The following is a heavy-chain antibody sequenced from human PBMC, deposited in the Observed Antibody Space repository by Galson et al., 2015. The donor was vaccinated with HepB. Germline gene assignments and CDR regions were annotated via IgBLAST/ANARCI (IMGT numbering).Heavy chain of an antibody. V-gene: IGHV1-69*06. Sequence: SVKVSCKASGGTFSSYAISWVRQAPGQGLEWMGGIIPIFGTANYAQKFQGRVTITADKSTSTAYMELSSLRSEDTAVYYCASSVYYQNYYDSRGYFWGSCFYWGQGTLVTVSS. CDR3: ASSVYYQNYYDSRGYFWGSCFY. CDR1: GGTFSSYA. J-gene: IGHJ4*02. D-gene: IGHD3-22*01. CDR2: IIPIFGTA.